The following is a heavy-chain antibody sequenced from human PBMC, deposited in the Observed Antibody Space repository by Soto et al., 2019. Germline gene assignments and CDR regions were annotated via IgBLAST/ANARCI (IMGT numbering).Heavy chain of an antibody. V-gene: IGHV3-7*03. J-gene: IGHJ6*02. CDR1: GFTFSSYW. Sequence: GGSLRLSCAASGFTFSSYWMSWVRQAPGKGLEWVANIKQDGSGKYYVDSVKGRSTISRDNAKNSVYLQMNSLRAEDTAVYYCAREVRRITMVRGGSKTDNYYYGVDVWGRGTTVTVAS. CDR3: AREVRRITMVRGGSKTDNYYYGVDV. CDR2: IKQDGSGK. D-gene: IGHD3-10*01.